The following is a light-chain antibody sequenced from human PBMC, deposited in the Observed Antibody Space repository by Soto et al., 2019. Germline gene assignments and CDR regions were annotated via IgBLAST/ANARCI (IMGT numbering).Light chain of an antibody. CDR2: HAS. CDR3: QQYNELPLT. Sequence: EIVMTQSPATLSVSPGERAILSCRASQSVSNNLAWYQQKPGQAPSLLIYHASTRASGIPDRFSGSGSGTEFTLTISSLQSEDFAVYYCQQYNELPLTFGGGTKVEIK. V-gene: IGKV3-15*01. J-gene: IGKJ4*01. CDR1: QSVSNN.